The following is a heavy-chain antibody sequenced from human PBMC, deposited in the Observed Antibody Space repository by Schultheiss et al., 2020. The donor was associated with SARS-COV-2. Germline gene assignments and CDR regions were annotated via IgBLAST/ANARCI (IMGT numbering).Heavy chain of an antibody. CDR3: TFPLFGVVTTDY. J-gene: IGHJ4*02. CDR1: GFTFSNAW. Sequence: GGSLRLSCAASGFTFSNAWMNWVRQAPGKGLEWVGRIKSKTDGGTTDYAAPVKGRFTISRDDSKSIAYLQMNSLKTEDTAVYYCTFPLFGVVTTDYWGQGTLVTVSS. V-gene: IGHV3-15*07. D-gene: IGHD3-3*01. CDR2: IKSKTDGGTT.